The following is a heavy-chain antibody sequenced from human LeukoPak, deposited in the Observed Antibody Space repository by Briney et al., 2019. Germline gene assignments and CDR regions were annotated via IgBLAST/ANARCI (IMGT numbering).Heavy chain of an antibody. J-gene: IGHJ4*02. V-gene: IGHV3-48*02. Sequence: GGSLRLSCAASELTFNIYGMSWVRQAPGKGLEWVSYISSSSAVYYADSVKGRFTISRDNAKNSLYLQMNSLRDEDTAVYYCARPSMVQGTNIAAFDSWGQGTLVTVSS. CDR2: ISSSSAV. D-gene: IGHD3-10*01. CDR1: ELTFNIYG. CDR3: ARPSMVQGTNIAAFDS.